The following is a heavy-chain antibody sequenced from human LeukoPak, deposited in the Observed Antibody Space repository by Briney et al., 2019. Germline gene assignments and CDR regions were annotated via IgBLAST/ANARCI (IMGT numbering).Heavy chain of an antibody. Sequence: PGRSLRLSCAASGFTFSSYGMHWVRQAPGKGLEWVAVIWYDGSNKYYADSVKGRFTISRDNSKNTLYLQMNSLRAEDTAVYYCAGTNWGSGYAFDIWGQGTMVTVSS. D-gene: IGHD7-27*01. CDR1: GFTFSSYG. V-gene: IGHV3-33*08. CDR3: AGTNWGSGYAFDI. CDR2: IWYDGSNK. J-gene: IGHJ3*02.